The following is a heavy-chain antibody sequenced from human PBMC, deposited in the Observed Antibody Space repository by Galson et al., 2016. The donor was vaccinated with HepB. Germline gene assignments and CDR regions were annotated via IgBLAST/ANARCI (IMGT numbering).Heavy chain of an antibody. CDR3: ARAVSGSYFDF. D-gene: IGHD1-26*01. Sequence: TLSLTCSVSGGSLNSGATAFYWSWIRQYPGKGLEWIGYIYYTGSTYYNLSLKSRVIMSVDTSKNQFSPQLSSLTVADTAVYFCARAVSGSYFDFWGQGALVTVSS. CDR2: IYYTGST. V-gene: IGHV4-31*03. J-gene: IGHJ4*02. CDR1: GGSLNSGATAFY.